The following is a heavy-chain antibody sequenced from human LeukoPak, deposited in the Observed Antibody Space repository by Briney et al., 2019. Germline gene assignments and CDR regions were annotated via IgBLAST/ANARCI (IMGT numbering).Heavy chain of an antibody. V-gene: IGHV5-51*01. Sequence: GESLKISCKGSGYSFTSYWIGWVRQMPGKGLEWMGIAYPGDSDTRYSPSFQGQVTISADKSISTAYLQWSSLKASDTAMYYCARRYYDFWSGTEAYSYYYYYMDVWGKGTTVTVSS. D-gene: IGHD3-3*01. CDR2: AYPGDSDT. J-gene: IGHJ6*03. CDR1: GYSFTSYW. CDR3: ARRYYDFWSGTEAYSYYYYYMDV.